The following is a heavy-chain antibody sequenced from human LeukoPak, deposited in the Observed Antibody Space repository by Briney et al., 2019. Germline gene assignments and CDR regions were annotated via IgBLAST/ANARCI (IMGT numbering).Heavy chain of an antibody. CDR2: FDPEDGET. CDR3: ATVTNGQVRGFDP. D-gene: IGHD2-8*01. V-gene: IGHV1-24*01. CDR1: GYTLTELS. J-gene: IGHJ5*02. Sequence: ASVKVSCKVSGYTLTELSMQWGRQAPGKGLEWMGGFDPEDGETIYAQKFQGRVTMTEDTSTDTAYMELSSLRSEDTAVYYCATVTNGQVRGFDPWGQGTLVTVSS.